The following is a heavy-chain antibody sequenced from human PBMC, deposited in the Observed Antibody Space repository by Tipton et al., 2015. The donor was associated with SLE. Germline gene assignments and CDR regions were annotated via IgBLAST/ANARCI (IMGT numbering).Heavy chain of an antibody. CDR3: ARRVAVAVYWYFDL. V-gene: IGHV4-39*07. CDR2: IYYSGST. J-gene: IGHJ2*01. Sequence: TLSLTCTVSGGSISSSSYYWGWIRQPPGKGLEWIGRIYYSGSTYYNPSLKSRVTISVDTSKNQFSLKLSSVTAADTAVYYCARRVAVAVYWYFDLWGRGTLVTVSS. CDR1: GGSISSSSYY. D-gene: IGHD6-19*01.